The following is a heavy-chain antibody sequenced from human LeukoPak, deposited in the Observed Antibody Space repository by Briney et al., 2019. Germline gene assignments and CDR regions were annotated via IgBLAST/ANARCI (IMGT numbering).Heavy chain of an antibody. CDR3: ATGTYYYDSSGYSRHDY. D-gene: IGHD3-22*01. V-gene: IGHV4-39*07. J-gene: IGHJ4*02. CDR1: GGSISTSNYY. CDR2: IFYSGST. Sequence: PSETLSLTCTVSGGSISTSNYYWGWIRQPPGKGLEWIGNIFYSGSTYYSPSLRSRVTISLDTSRNQFSLKLNSVTAADTAVYYCATGTYYYDSSGYSRHDYWGQGTLVTVSS.